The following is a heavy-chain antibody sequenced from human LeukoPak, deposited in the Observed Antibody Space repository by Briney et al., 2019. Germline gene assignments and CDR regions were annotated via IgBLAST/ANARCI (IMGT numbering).Heavy chain of an antibody. CDR3: ARYYYDNSGSIYAFDI. Sequence: ASETLSLTCTVSGGSIGSYYWSWIRQPPGKGLEWIGYIYYSGSTNYSPSLRSRVTISVDTSKNQFSLKLSSVTSADTAVYYCARYYYDNSGSIYAFDIWGQGTMVTVSS. D-gene: IGHD3-22*01. CDR2: IYYSGST. CDR1: GGSIGSYY. J-gene: IGHJ3*02. V-gene: IGHV4-59*01.